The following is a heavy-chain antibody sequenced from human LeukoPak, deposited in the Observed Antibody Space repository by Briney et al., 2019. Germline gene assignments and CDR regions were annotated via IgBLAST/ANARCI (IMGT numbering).Heavy chain of an antibody. V-gene: IGHV4-34*01. Sequence: PSETLSLTCVVYGGSFSAFYWSWIRRPPGMGLEWIGEINHSASTNYNPSLKSRVTISADTSKNQFSLKVSSVTAADTAMYYCARGRGIYSSSWSWFDPWGQGTLVTVSS. CDR1: GGSFSAFY. D-gene: IGHD6-13*01. J-gene: IGHJ5*02. CDR3: ARGRGIYSSSWSWFDP. CDR2: INHSAST.